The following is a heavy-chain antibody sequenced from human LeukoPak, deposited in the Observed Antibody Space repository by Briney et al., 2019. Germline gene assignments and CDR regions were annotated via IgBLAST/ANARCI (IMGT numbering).Heavy chain of an antibody. Sequence: SETLSLTCTVSGGSISSYYWSWIRQPAGKGLEWIGRIYTGGSTNYNPSLKSRVTMSVDTSKNQFSLKLSSVTAADTAVYYCARGVPFGLGGYFDYWGQGTLVTVSS. J-gene: IGHJ4*02. V-gene: IGHV4-4*07. CDR1: GGSISSYY. CDR2: IYTGGST. CDR3: ARGVPFGLGGYFDY. D-gene: IGHD3-3*01.